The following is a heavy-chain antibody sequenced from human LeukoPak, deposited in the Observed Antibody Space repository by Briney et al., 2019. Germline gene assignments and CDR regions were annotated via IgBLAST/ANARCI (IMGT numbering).Heavy chain of an antibody. Sequence: SGTLSLTCAVSGGSVSNNNWWPWVRPSPGKGLEWIAEIYHSGNTNYNPSLKSRVTISIDKSKNQFSLNLTSVTAADTAVYFCARALYGDYPYSWGQGTLVTVSS. CDR1: GGSVSNNNW. CDR3: ARALYGDYPYS. D-gene: IGHD4-17*01. J-gene: IGHJ1*01. CDR2: IYHSGNT. V-gene: IGHV4-4*02.